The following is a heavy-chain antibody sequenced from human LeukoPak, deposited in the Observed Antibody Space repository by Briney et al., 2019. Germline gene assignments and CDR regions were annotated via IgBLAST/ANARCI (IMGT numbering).Heavy chain of an antibody. J-gene: IGHJ4*02. CDR2: ISTSSIYI. CDR1: GFTFSSYS. D-gene: IGHD5-18*01. CDR3: AKVAGYSYVGVYHFDY. Sequence: GGSLRLSCAASGFTFSSYSMTWVRQAPGKGLEWVSSISTSSIYIYYADSVKGRFTISRDNAKKLLYLQMNSLRAEDTAVYYCAKVAGYSYVGVYHFDYWGQGTLVTVSS. V-gene: IGHV3-21*04.